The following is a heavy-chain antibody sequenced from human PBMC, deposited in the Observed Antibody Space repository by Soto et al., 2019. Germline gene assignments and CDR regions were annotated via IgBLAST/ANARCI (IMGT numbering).Heavy chain of an antibody. V-gene: IGHV7-4-1*01. J-gene: IGHJ4*02. Sequence: QVQLVQSGSELKKPGASVKVSCKASGYTFTSYAMNWVRQAPGQGLEWMGWINTNTGNPTYAQGFTGRFVFSLDTSVSTAYLQICSLKAEDTAVYYCAKERGGTMIVVVIAFDYWGQGTLVTVSS. CDR1: GYTFTSYA. CDR2: INTNTGNP. D-gene: IGHD3-22*01. CDR3: AKERGGTMIVVVIAFDY.